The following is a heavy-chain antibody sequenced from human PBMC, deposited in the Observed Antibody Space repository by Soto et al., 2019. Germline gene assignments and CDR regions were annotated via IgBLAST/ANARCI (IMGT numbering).Heavy chain of an antibody. CDR3: AKVHANWERFFDY. CDR1: GFTFSNFA. Sequence: GGSLRLSCAVSGFTFSNFAMTWVRQAPGKGLEWVSAIGSSDGSTYYTDSVKGRFTISRDNSKNTLFLQMNSLRAEDPAVYYWAKVHANWERFFDYWGQGTPVTVSS. V-gene: IGHV3-23*01. J-gene: IGHJ4*02. CDR2: IGSSDGST. D-gene: IGHD1-1*01.